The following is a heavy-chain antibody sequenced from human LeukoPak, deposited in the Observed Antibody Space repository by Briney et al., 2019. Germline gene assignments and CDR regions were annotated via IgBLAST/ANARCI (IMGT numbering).Heavy chain of an antibody. CDR2: IKYDGSEF. Sequence: GGSLRLSCTASGFSFVSYWMAWVRQAPGKGLEWVANIKYDGSEFFHVNSVRGRFTISRDNSKKSLFLQMNSLRVEDTAIYYCARIYYFGDNNWRYFDNWGQGTLVTVSS. J-gene: IGHJ4*02. D-gene: IGHD3-10*01. V-gene: IGHV3-7*01. CDR3: ARIYYFGDNNWRYFDN. CDR1: GFSFVSYW.